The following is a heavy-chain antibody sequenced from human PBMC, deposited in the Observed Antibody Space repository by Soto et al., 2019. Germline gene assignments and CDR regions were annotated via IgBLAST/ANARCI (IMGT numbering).Heavy chain of an antibody. CDR1: GGTFSSYA. CDR3: ARASGSGSSRFPYYFDY. D-gene: IGHD3-10*01. J-gene: IGHJ4*02. Sequence: ASVKVSCKASGGTFSSYAISWVRQAPGQGLEWMGGIIPIFGTANYAQKFQGRVTITADKSTSTAYMELSSLRSEDTAVYYCARASGSGSSRFPYYFDYWGQGTLVTVS. CDR2: IIPIFGTA. V-gene: IGHV1-69*06.